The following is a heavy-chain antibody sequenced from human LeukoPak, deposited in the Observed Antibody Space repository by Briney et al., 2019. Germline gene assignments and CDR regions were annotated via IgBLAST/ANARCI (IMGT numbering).Heavy chain of an antibody. CDR1: GLTFSNYA. CDR3: AKGPNGDYVGAFDS. CDR2: ITGRGGT. V-gene: IGHV3-23*01. J-gene: IGHJ3*01. Sequence: GGSLRLSCAASGLTFSNYAMTWVRQAPGKGLEWISSITGRGGTSYTDSVKGRFTVYRDNSKNTLYLQMNSLRVGDTALYYCAKGPNGDYVGAFDSWGQGTMVTVSS. D-gene: IGHD4-17*01.